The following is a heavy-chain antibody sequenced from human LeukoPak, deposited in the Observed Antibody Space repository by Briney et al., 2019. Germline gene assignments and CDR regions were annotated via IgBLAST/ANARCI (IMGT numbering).Heavy chain of an antibody. J-gene: IGHJ4*02. D-gene: IGHD6-13*01. CDR1: GFTFSSYV. Sequence: GGSLRLSCAASGFTFSSYVMPWVRQAPGKGLEWVSLISYDGTNKYHADSVKGRFTISRDNSKNTLYLQMNSLRAEDTAVYYCARDLWSWQQLRYYFEFWGQGTLVTVSS. CDR2: ISYDGTNK. CDR3: ARDLWSWQQLRYYFEF. V-gene: IGHV3-30-3*01.